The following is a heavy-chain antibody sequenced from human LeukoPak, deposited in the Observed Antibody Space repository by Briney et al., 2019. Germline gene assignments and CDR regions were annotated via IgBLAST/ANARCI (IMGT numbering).Heavy chain of an antibody. D-gene: IGHD4-23*01. CDR1: GHSINSGYH. J-gene: IGHJ1*01. CDR2: IYWSGNS. V-gene: IGHV4-38-2*01. CDR3: ARGQRLRWERIYFQH. Sequence: PSETLSLTCAVSGHSINSGYHWGWIRQPPGKGLEWIGSIYWSGNSYYNPSLKSRVTISVDTSKNQFSLKLSSVTAADTAVYYCARGQRLRWERIYFQHWGQGTLVTVSS.